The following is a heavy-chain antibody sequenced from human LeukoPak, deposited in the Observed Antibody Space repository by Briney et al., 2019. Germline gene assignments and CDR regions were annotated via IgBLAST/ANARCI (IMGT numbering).Heavy chain of an antibody. CDR2: IASDGSST. D-gene: IGHD4-23*01. V-gene: IGHV3-74*01. CDR1: GFTLSSYW. J-gene: IGHJ4*02. CDR3: ARGRPHGNDY. Sequence: GGPLRLSCEAPGFTLSSYWLNWVRKVPGKGLVWVSRIASDGSSTTYADSVKGRFSISRDNAKNTLYLQMNSLRVEDTAVYYCARGRPHGNDYWGQGTLVTVSS.